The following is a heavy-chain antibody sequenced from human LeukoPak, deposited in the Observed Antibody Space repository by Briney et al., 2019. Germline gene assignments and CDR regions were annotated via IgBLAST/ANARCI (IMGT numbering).Heavy chain of an antibody. CDR2: IYYSGTT. CDR3: ARDNSAWGGAFNI. CDR1: GGSISGFY. D-gene: IGHD6-19*01. V-gene: IGHV4-59*01. J-gene: IGHJ3*02. Sequence: SETLSLTCSVSGGSISGFYWSWIRQPPGKGLDWIGFIYYSGTTSYNPSLKSRVTISLDTSKTQFSLKLNSVTAADTAVYYCARDNSAWGGAFNIWGQGTMVTVSS.